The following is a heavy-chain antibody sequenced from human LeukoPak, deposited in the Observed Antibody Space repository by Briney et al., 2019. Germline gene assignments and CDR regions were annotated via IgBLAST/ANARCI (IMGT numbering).Heavy chain of an antibody. D-gene: IGHD6-13*01. CDR1: GGYISSSSHY. CDR2: IYCGGST. Sequence: PSDTVPLMCTLSGGYISSSSHYWGWLRQPPGKGLEWIGSIYCGGSTYDNPSLRSRVIISVDTSKNQFSLKLSSVTAADTAVYYCARSREEHSSWPDFDYWGQGTLVTVSS. CDR3: ARSREEHSSWPDFDY. V-gene: IGHV4-39*01. J-gene: IGHJ4*02.